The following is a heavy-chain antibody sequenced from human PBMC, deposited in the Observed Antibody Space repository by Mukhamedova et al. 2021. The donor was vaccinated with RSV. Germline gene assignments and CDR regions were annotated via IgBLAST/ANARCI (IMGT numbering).Heavy chain of an antibody. V-gene: IGHV4-34*01. D-gene: IGHD1-7*01. CDR3: ARGETGTASFQH. CDR2: INHGGST. Sequence: IRQPPGKGLEWIGEINHGGSTNYNPSLKSRVTISVDTSKNQFSLKLSSVTAVDTAVYYCARGETGTASFQHWGKGTLVTASS. J-gene: IGHJ1*01.